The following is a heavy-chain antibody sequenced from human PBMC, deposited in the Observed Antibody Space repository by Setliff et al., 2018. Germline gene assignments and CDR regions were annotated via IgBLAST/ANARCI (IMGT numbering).Heavy chain of an antibody. CDR3: ARDLGHGGDSDY. D-gene: IGHD2-21*02. V-gene: IGHV4-38-2*02. J-gene: IGHJ4*02. CDR1: GYSISSGYI. Sequence: SETLSLTCAVSGYSISSGYIWGWIRQPPGKGLEWVGNIGHTGSINYNPSLKSRLTISRDTSKNQVSLKLNSVTAADTAVYYCARDLGHGGDSDYWGQGILVTVSS. CDR2: IGHTGSI.